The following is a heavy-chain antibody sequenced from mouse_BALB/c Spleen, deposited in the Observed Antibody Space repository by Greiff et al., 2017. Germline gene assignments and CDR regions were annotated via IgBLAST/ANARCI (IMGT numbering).Heavy chain of an antibody. CDR2: IDTSDSYT. J-gene: IGHJ4*01. CDR1: GYTFTDYW. Sequence: QVQLQQPGAELVMPGASVKMSCKASGYTFTDYWMHWVQQRPGQGLEWIGAIDTSDSYTSYNQKFKGKATLTVDESSSTAYMQLSSLTSEDSAVYYCARYYDGYLYAMDYWGQGTSVTVSS. D-gene: IGHD2-3*01. V-gene: IGHV1-69*01. CDR3: ARYYDGYLYAMDY.